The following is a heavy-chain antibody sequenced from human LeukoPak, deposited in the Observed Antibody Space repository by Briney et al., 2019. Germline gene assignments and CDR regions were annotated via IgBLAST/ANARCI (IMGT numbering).Heavy chain of an antibody. CDR1: GFTFSRYA. D-gene: IGHD6-25*01. CDR3: VKDYTSGWTRWFDP. V-gene: IGHV3-64D*09. CDR2: ISSDGNTT. J-gene: IGHJ5*02. Sequence: GGSLRLSCAASGFTFSRYAMHWVRQAPGKGLQHVSLISSDGNTTYYADSVKGRFTISRDNSKNTLYLQMSSLRAEDTAVYYCVKDYTSGWTRWFDPWGQGTLVTVSS.